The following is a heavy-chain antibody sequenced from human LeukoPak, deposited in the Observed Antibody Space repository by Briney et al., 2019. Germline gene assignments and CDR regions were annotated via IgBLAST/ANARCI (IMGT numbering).Heavy chain of an antibody. Sequence: PSETLSLTCTVSGGSISSSSYNWGWIRQPPGKGLEWVGSIYYSGTTYYNSSLKSRVTISEDTSKNRFSLMLTSVTAADTAVYYCARQVSDYFYYYIDVWGEGTTVIVSS. J-gene: IGHJ6*03. V-gene: IGHV4-39*01. CDR3: ARQVSDYFYYYIDV. CDR2: IYYSGTT. CDR1: GGSISSSSYN.